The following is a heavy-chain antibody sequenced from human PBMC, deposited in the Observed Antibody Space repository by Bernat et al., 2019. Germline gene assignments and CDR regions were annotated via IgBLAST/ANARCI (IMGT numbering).Heavy chain of an antibody. CDR2: IDVSGRYI. J-gene: IGHJ4*02. CDR1: GFTFSSYS. CDR3: ARPVWGVLWN. Sequence: EVQLVESGGGLVKPGGSLRLSCAASGFTFSSYSMNWVRQAPGKGLEWVSSIDVSGRYIYYADSVKGRFTISRDNSKNTLYLQMNSLRAEDTAVYYCARPVWGVLWNWGQGTLVTVSS. V-gene: IGHV3-21*04. D-gene: IGHD3-10*01.